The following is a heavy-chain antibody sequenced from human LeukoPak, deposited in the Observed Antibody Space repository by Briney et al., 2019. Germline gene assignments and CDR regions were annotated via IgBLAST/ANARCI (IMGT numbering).Heavy chain of an antibody. D-gene: IGHD4-17*01. CDR3: ARCLWTVTNKYYFDY. V-gene: IGHV4-31*03. CDR2: IYYRGST. Sequence: PSQTLSLTCTVSGGSIRSGDYYWSWIRQHPGKGLEWIGYIYYRGSTYSNPSLRSRVAISLDMSKDQFSLTLSSMTAADTAVYYCARCLWTVTNKYYFDYWGQGTLVTVSS. J-gene: IGHJ4*02. CDR1: GGSIRSGDYY.